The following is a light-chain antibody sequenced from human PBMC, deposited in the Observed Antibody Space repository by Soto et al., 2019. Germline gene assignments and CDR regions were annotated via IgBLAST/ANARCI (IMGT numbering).Light chain of an antibody. CDR3: QLYGVSPAS. Sequence: IVMKMSLATVSLTPGERATLSCRASQSVSSSYLAWYQQNPGQAPRLLIYGTSSRASGIPDRFSGSGSGTDFTLTITRLEPEDFAVYFSQLYGVSPASFGGGTMV. J-gene: IGKJ4*01. V-gene: IGKV3-20*01. CDR1: QSVSSSY. CDR2: GTS.